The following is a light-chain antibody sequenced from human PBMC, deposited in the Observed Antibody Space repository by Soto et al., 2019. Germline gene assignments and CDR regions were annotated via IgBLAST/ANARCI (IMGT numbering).Light chain of an antibody. CDR3: QQYNNWPPWT. J-gene: IGKJ1*01. CDR2: GAS. V-gene: IGKV3-15*01. CDR1: QSVSSN. Sequence: EIVMTQSPATLSVSPGERATLSCRASQSVSSNLAWSQQKPGQAPRLLIYGASTRATGIPARFSGSGSGTEFTLTISSLPSEDFAVYYCQQYNNWPPWTFGQGTKVEIK.